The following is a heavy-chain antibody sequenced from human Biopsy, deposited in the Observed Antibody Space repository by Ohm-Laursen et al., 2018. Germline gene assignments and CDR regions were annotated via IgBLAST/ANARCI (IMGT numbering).Heavy chain of an antibody. CDR1: GDTFSSYE. J-gene: IGHJ5*02. V-gene: IGHV1-69*13. Sequence: GASVKVSCKAAGDTFSSYEINWFRQAPGEGLGWMGGIVPMFGMANYAQKFQGRVTMTADESTTTAYMEVIRLTWEDTAVYYCARERGPHAGSFDRWGQGTLVTVSS. CDR2: IVPMFGMA. CDR3: ARERGPHAGSFDR. D-gene: IGHD1-14*01.